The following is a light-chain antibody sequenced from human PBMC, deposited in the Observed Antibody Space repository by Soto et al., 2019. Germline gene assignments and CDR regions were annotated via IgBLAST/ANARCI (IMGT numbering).Light chain of an antibody. CDR3: QQYVGSPRT. J-gene: IGKJ1*01. Sequence: EIGLTQSPGTLSLSPGERATLSCRASQSVSSNYLAWYQQTPGQAPRLLIYGASSRATGIPDRFSGSGSGTDFTLTISRLEPEDFAVYYCQQYVGSPRTFGQGTKVELK. CDR1: QSVSSNY. CDR2: GAS. V-gene: IGKV3-20*01.